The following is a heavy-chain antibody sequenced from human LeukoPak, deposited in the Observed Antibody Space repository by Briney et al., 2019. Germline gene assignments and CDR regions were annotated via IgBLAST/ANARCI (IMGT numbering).Heavy chain of an antibody. CDR3: ARGARAGYNLEPFDY. CDR1: GGSINNYY. D-gene: IGHD5-24*01. V-gene: IGHV4-59*08. Sequence: SETLSLTCTVSGGSINNYYWSWIRQPPGKGLEWIGYIYYRGSTNYNHSLKSRVTFSVDTSKNQFSLKLSSVTAADTAVYYCARGARAGYNLEPFDYWGQGTLVTVSS. J-gene: IGHJ4*02. CDR2: IYYRGST.